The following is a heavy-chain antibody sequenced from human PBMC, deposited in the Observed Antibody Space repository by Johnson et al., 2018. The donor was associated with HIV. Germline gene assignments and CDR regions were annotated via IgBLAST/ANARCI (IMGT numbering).Heavy chain of an antibody. CDR1: GLDFSNFG. Sequence: QVKLVESGGGVVQPGKSLTLSCVVSGLDFSNFGIHWVRQAPGKGPEWVAVISFDGNLKKYADSVKGRFTISRDNSKNTLYLQMNSLRAEDTAVYYCARDTTSGVDGSSWVGAFDVWGQGTMVTVSS. J-gene: IGHJ3*01. CDR2: ISFDGNLK. CDR3: ARDTTSGVDGSSWVGAFDV. V-gene: IGHV3-30*03. D-gene: IGHD6-13*01.